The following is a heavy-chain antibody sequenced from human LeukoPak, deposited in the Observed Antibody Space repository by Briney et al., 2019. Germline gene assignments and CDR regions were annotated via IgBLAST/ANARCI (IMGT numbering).Heavy chain of an antibody. J-gene: IGHJ3*02. Sequence: GGSLRLSCAASGFTFSSYSMNWVRQAPGKGLEWVSHISSSSSTIYYADSVKGRFTISRDNAKNSLYLQMNSLRAEDTAVYYCARDPDYDFWSGYSPPDASDIWGQGTMVTVSS. D-gene: IGHD3-3*01. V-gene: IGHV3-48*01. CDR2: ISSSSSTI. CDR3: ARDPDYDFWSGYSPPDASDI. CDR1: GFTFSSYS.